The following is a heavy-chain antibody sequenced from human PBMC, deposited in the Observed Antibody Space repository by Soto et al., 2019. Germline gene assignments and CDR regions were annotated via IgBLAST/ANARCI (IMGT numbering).Heavy chain of an antibody. D-gene: IGHD2-2*01. CDR2: IYRGGNT. CDR3: ASVGYCSTTTFPHA. V-gene: IGHV3-53*01. J-gene: IGHJ4*02. Sequence: GGSLRLSCAASGLTVSTNYMTWVRQAPGKGLEWVSVIYRGGNTYHADSVQGRFSISRDNSKNTVDLQMNNLRAKDTAMYYCASVGYCSTTTFPHAWGQGTLVTVSS. CDR1: GLTVSTNY.